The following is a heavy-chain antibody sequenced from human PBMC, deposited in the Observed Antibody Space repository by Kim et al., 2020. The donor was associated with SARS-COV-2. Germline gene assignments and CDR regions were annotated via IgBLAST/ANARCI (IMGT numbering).Heavy chain of an antibody. J-gene: IGHJ3*01. D-gene: IGHD6-6*01. V-gene: IGHV1-69*04. CDR2: IIPIGNLT. Sequence: SVKVSCKAFGGSSRSYCLSWVRQAPGQGLEWMGRIIPIGNLTDYAQKFLGRVTITADRMNIDYMELTSLRPEDTAGYYCAREIPPLVPSAF. CDR1: GGSSRSYC. CDR3: AREIPPLVPSAF.